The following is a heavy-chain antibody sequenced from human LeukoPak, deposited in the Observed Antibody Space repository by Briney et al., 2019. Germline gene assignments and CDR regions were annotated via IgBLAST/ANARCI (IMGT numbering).Heavy chain of an antibody. J-gene: IGHJ4*02. CDR3: ARDRMDTGTYFDY. D-gene: IGHD5-18*01. CDR1: GYTFTTYG. V-gene: IGHV1-18*01. CDR2: ISTYNGNI. Sequence: ASVTVSCRSSGYTFTTYGITWVRQAPGQGLEWMGWISTYNGNINYAQKLQGRVTMTTDTSTSTAYMELRSLRSDDTAMYYCARDRMDTGTYFDYWGQGTLVTVSS.